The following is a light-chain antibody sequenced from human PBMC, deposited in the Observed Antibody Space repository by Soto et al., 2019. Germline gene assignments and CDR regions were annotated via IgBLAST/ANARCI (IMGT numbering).Light chain of an antibody. CDR3: SSFTSDRIYV. Sequence: QSVLTQPTSVSGSPGQSITISCTGNHDDIGTYDYVSWYQQHPGRAPRLLIYGVTTRPSGISDRFSASKSGPTASLTISGLQPEDEADYYCSSFTSDRIYVFGPGTKVTVL. CDR2: GVT. CDR1: HDDIGTYDY. J-gene: IGLJ1*01. V-gene: IGLV2-14*03.